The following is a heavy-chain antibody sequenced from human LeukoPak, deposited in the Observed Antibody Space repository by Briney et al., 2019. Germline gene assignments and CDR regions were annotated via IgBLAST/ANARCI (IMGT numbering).Heavy chain of an antibody. CDR1: GLTFSNYA. J-gene: IGHJ3*02. V-gene: IGHV3-23*01. CDR3: AKGSTYFYGSGTSDDAFDI. D-gene: IGHD3-10*01. Sequence: GGSLRLSCAASGLTFSNYAMSWVRQAPGKGLEWASAISGSGGSTSYADSVKGRFTISRDNSKNTMYLQMNSLRAEDTAVYYCAKGSTYFYGSGTSDDAFDIWGQGTMVTVSS. CDR2: ISGSGGST.